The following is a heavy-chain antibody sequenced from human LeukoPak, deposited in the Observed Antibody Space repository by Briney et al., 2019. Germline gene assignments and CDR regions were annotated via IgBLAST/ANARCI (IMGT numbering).Heavy chain of an antibody. V-gene: IGHV1-18*01. CDR1: GYTFTSYA. Sequence: GASVKVSCKASGYTFTSYAISWVRQAPGQGLEGMVWISGYNGDTNYVQKLQGRVTMTTDASTGTAYLELSSLRSEDTAVYYCAGEDYYDSSGYYEFDKGGFDYWGQGTLVTVSS. CDR3: AGEDYYDSSGYYEFDKGGFDY. D-gene: IGHD3-22*01. CDR2: ISGYNGDT. J-gene: IGHJ4*02.